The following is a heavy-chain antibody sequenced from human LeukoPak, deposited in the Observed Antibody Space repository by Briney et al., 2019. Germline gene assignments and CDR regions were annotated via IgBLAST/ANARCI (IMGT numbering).Heavy chain of an antibody. CDR3: ARAFWSGYYFDY. CDR1: GGSISSGGHY. Sequence: PSETLSLTCTVSGGSISSGGHYWSWIRQHPGKGLEWIGYIYYSGSTYYNPSLKSRVTISVDTSKNQFSLKLSSVTAADTAVYYCARAFWSGYYFDYWGQGTLVTVSS. D-gene: IGHD3-3*01. V-gene: IGHV4-31*03. CDR2: IYYSGST. J-gene: IGHJ4*02.